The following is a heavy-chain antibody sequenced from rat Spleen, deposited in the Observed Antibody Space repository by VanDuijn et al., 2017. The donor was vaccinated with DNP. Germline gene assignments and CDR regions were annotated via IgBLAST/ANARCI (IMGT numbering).Heavy chain of an antibody. J-gene: IGHJ2*01. Sequence: EVQLVESGGGLVQPGRSLKLSCAASGFTYSNYVMAWVRQAPKKGLEWVAYISYDGGNTYYRDSVKGRFTISRDDAKSTLYLQMDSLRSDDTATYYCARTNSYIYEYWGQGVMVTVSS. V-gene: IGHV5-25*01. CDR2: ISYDGGNT. CDR3: ARTNSYIYEY. D-gene: IGHD1-2*01. CDR1: GFTYSNYV.